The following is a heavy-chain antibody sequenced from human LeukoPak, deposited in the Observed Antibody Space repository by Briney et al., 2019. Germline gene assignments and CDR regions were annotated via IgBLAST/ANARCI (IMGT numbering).Heavy chain of an antibody. CDR3: ARVEAVAGNRNTYYYYYGMDV. CDR2: IIPIFGIA. J-gene: IGHJ6*02. CDR1: GGTFSSYA. D-gene: IGHD6-19*01. V-gene: IGHV1-69*04. Sequence: SVKVSCKASGGTFSSYAISWVRQAPGQGLEWMGRIIPIFGIANYAQKFQGRVTITADKSTSAAYMELSSLRSEDTAVYYCARVEAVAGNRNTYYYYYGMDVWGQGTTVTVSS.